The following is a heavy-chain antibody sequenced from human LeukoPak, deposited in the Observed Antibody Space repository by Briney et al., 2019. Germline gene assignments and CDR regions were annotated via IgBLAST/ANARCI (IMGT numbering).Heavy chain of an antibody. CDR2: IKQDGSEK. Sequence: PGGSLRLSCAASGFSFSVNWMSWVRQAPGKGPEWVASIKQDGSEKYYVDSVSGRFTISRDNAKNSLYLQMNSLRAEDTAVYYRAKEGYWGQGILVTVSS. J-gene: IGHJ4*02. V-gene: IGHV3-7*01. CDR3: AKEGY. CDR1: GFSFSVNW.